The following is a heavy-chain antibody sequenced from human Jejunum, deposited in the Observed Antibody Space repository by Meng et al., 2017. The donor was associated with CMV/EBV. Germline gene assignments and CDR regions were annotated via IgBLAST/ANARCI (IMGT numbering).Heavy chain of an antibody. V-gene: IGHV3-7*01. J-gene: IGHJ5*02. CDR1: FTFSWYW. Sequence: FTFSWYWRMWVRLAQGKGLEGVASIKQDGSTKEYADSVKGRFTIARDNAKNSVFLQMNSLRDEDTGVYYCTRDDYDDYEGPWFDPWGQGTQVTVSS. D-gene: IGHD4-17*01. CDR2: IKQDGSTK. CDR3: TRDDYDDYEGPWFDP.